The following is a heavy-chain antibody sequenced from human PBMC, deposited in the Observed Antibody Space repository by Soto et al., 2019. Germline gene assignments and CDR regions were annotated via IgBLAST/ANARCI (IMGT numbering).Heavy chain of an antibody. CDR3: ARLIGNSWLDS. Sequence: QVQLQQSGPGLVKPSQTLSLTCAISGDSVSTNSATWAGIRQSPSRGLEWLGRTYYRSKWYNDYAVSVKGRITINPDTSNNQLSLQLNSVTPDDTAVYYCARLIGNSWLDSWGQGTLVTVSS. CDR1: GDSVSTNSAT. CDR2: TYYRSKWYN. J-gene: IGHJ5*01. V-gene: IGHV6-1*01. D-gene: IGHD2-8*01.